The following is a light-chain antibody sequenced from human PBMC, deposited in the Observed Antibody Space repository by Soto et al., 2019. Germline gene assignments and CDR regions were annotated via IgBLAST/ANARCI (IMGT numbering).Light chain of an antibody. J-gene: IGKJ5*01. CDR2: GAS. CDR3: QQRSNWPPIT. CDR1: QAVSSSY. Sequence: EIVLTQSPGTLSLSPGERATLSCRAIQAVSSSYLAWYQQKPGQAPRLLIYGASNRATGIPDRFSGSGSGTDFTLTISSLEPEDFAVYYCQQRSNWPPITFGQGTRLE. V-gene: IGKV3D-20*02.